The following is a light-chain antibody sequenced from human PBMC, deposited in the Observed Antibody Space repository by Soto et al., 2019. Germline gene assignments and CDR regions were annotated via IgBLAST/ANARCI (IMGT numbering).Light chain of an antibody. CDR2: GAS. V-gene: IGKV3-20*01. CDR1: QSVSSSY. J-gene: IGKJ4*01. Sequence: EIVLTQSPGTLSLSPGERATLSCRASQSVSSSYLAWYQQKPGQAPRLLIYGASSRATGIPDRFSGSGSGTDFTLTSSRLEPEDFAAYYCQQYDSSPLTFGGGTKVEIK. CDR3: QQYDSSPLT.